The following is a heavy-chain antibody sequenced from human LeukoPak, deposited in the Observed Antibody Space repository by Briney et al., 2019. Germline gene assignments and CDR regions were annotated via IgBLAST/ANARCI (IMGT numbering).Heavy chain of an antibody. CDR1: SGSISSYY. D-gene: IGHD2-15*01. CDR3: ARGVVVVVADCYYYYMDV. J-gene: IGHJ6*03. CDR2: IYYSGST. V-gene: IGHV4-59*08. Sequence: SETLSLTCTVSSGSISSYYWIWIRQPPGKELEWIGYIYYSGSTKYNPSLKSRVTISVDTSKNQFSLKLSSVTAADTAVYYCARGVVVVVADCYYYYMDVWGKGTTVTISS.